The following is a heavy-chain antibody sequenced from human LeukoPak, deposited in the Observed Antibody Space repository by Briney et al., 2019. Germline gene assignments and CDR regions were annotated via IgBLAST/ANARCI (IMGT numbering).Heavy chain of an antibody. V-gene: IGHV3-48*04. CDR2: IGNSGSVI. J-gene: IGHJ6*02. CDR1: GSTFRSHT. Sequence: GGSLRLSCAASGSTFRSHTMNWVRQAPGKGLEWISYIGNSGSVIYYADSVKGRFTISRDNAKNSLYLQMNSLRAEDTAVYYCAKYADYYGMDVWGQGTTVIVSS. CDR3: AKYADYYGMDV. D-gene: IGHD2-8*01.